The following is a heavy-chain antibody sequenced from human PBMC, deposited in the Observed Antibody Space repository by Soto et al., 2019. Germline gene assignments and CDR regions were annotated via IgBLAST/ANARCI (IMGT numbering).Heavy chain of an antibody. CDR1: GFTFNTYG. V-gene: IGHV3-21*06. CDR3: ARDRSSSVSPYERSGYYAFDY. J-gene: IGHJ4*02. CDR2: ISSSSIYK. Sequence: EVQLVESGGGLVKPGGSLRLSCAASGFTFNTYGMNWVRQAPGKGLEWVSSISSSSIYKFYADSVKGRFTISRDNAKTSLYLHLSSLRAEDTAVYYCARDRSSSVSPYERSGYYAFDYWGQGTLVTVSS. D-gene: IGHD3-22*01.